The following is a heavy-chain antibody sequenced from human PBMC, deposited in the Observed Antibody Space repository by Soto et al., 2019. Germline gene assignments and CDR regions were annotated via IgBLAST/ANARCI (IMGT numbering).Heavy chain of an antibody. CDR2: ISYDGSNK. CDR3: AKNHFDY. CDR1: GFTFSSYG. Sequence: QVQLVESGGGVVQPGRSLRLSCAASGFTFSSYGMHWVRQALGKGLEWVAVISYDGSNKYYADSVKGRFTISRDNSKNTLYLQMNSLRAEDTAVYYCAKNHFDYWGQGTLVTVSS. V-gene: IGHV3-30*18. J-gene: IGHJ4*02.